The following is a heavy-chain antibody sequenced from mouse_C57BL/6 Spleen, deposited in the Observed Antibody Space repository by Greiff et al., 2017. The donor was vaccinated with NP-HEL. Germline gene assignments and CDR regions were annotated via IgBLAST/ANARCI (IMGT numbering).Heavy chain of an antibody. CDR1: GYTFTSYW. CDR3: AREDYNNYGWFAY. CDR2: INPSSGYT. Sequence: QVQLQQSGAELAKPGASVKLSCKASGYTFTSYWMHWVKQRPGQGLEWIGYINPSSGYTKYNQKFKDKATLTADKSSSTAYMQLSSLTYEDSAVYYCAREDYNNYGWFAYWGQGTLVTVSA. J-gene: IGHJ3*01. D-gene: IGHD2-5*01. V-gene: IGHV1-7*01.